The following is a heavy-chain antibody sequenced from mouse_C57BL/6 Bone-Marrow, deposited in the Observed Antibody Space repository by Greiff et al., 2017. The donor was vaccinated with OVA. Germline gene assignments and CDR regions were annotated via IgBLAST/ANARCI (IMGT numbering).Heavy chain of an antibody. J-gene: IGHJ3*01. V-gene: IGHV5-6*01. CDR2: ISSGGSYT. Sequence: EVKLMESGGDLVKPGGSLKLSCAASGFTFSSYGMSWVRQTPDKRLEWVATISSGGSYTYYPDSVKGRFTISRDNAKNTLYLQMSSLKSEDTAMYYCARPRWLLFAYWGQGTLVTVSA. CDR1: GFTFSSYG. D-gene: IGHD2-3*01. CDR3: ARPRWLLFAY.